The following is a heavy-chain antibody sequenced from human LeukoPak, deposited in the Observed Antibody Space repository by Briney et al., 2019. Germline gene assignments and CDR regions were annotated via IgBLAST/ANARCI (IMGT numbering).Heavy chain of an antibody. CDR2: IRYDGSNK. D-gene: IGHD6-13*01. J-gene: IGHJ4*02. CDR1: GFTFSSYG. V-gene: IGHV3-30*02. CDR3: ANTIAAAGTSIDY. Sequence: GGSLRLSCAASGFTFSSYGMHWVRQAPGKGLEWVAFIRYDGSNKYYADSVKGRFTISRDNSKNTLYLQMNSLRAEDTAVYYCANTIAAAGTSIDYWGQGTLVTVSS.